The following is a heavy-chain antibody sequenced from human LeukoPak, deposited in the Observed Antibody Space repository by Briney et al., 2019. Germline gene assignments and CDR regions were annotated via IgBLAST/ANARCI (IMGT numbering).Heavy chain of an antibody. Sequence: GASVKVSCKASGYTSTTHAMNWVRHAPGQGLEWMGWINTNTGNPTYARAFTGRFVFSLDTSVSTAYLQISSLKAEDTAVYYCARVVDYYDGSGLRGWDAFDIWGQGTMVTVSS. CDR3: ARVVDYYDGSGLRGWDAFDI. CDR1: GYTSTTHA. J-gene: IGHJ3*02. D-gene: IGHD3-22*01. V-gene: IGHV7-4-1*02. CDR2: INTNTGNP.